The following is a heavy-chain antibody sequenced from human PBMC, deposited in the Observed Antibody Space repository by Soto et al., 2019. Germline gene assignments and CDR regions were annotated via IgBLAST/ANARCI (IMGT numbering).Heavy chain of an antibody. CDR3: AKDLVSGSGIYYMNAFDI. J-gene: IGHJ3*02. Sequence: QVQLVESGGGVVQPGRSLRLSCAASGFTFSSYGMHWVRQAPGKGLEWVAVISYDGSNKYYADSVKGRFTISRDNSKNRLYRQMTSLRVKDTVVYYGAKDLVSGSGIYYMNAFDIWGQGTMVTVSS. D-gene: IGHD3-10*01. V-gene: IGHV3-30*18. CDR2: ISYDGSNK. CDR1: GFTFSSYG.